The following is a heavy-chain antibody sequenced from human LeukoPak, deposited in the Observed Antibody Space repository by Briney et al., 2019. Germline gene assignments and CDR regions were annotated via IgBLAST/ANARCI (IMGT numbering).Heavy chain of an antibody. D-gene: IGHD1-26*01. Sequence: GGSLRLSCSASGFTFRNFWMTWVRQVPGKGLEWVANINQDVSQRYYVDSLKDRFTISRDNAKSSLYLQMNSLTPEDTGIYYCVRGYRNQWELWAWGQGTLVTVSS. CDR2: INQDVSQR. CDR3: VRGYRNQWELWA. V-gene: IGHV3-7*01. J-gene: IGHJ5*02. CDR1: GFTFRNFW.